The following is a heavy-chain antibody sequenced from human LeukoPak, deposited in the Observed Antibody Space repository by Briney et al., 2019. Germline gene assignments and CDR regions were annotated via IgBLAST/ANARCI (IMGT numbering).Heavy chain of an antibody. V-gene: IGHV3-30*04. CDR2: ISYDGSNK. J-gene: IGHJ4*02. CDR1: GFTFSSYA. CDR3: ARAFSTTAFDY. D-gene: IGHD4-17*01. Sequence: GGSLRLSCAASGFTFSSYAMHWVRQAPGKGLEWVAVISYDGSNKYYADSVKGRFTISRDNYKNTLYLQMNSLRAEDTAVYYCARAFSTTAFDYWGQGTLVTVSS.